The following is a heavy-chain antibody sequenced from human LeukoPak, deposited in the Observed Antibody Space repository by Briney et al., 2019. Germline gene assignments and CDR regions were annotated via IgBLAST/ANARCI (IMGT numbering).Heavy chain of an antibody. D-gene: IGHD1-26*01. CDR2: IYSGGST. CDR3: ARGRGSASQHFDY. CDR1: GFTVSSNY. Sequence: GGSLRLSCAASGFTVSSNYMSWVRQAPGKGLEWVSVIYSGGSTYCADSVKGRFTISRDNSKNTLYLQMNSLRAEDTAVYYCARGRGSASQHFDYWGQGTLVTVSS. J-gene: IGHJ4*02. V-gene: IGHV3-53*01.